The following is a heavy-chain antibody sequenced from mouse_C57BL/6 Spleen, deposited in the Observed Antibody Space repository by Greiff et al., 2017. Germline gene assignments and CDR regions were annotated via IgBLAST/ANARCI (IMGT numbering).Heavy chain of an antibody. V-gene: IGHV1-50*01. CDR3: ASDGYYVGY. CDR2: IDPSDSYT. CDR1: GYTFTSYW. D-gene: IGHD2-3*01. Sequence: QVQLQQPGAELVKPGASVKLSCKASGYTFTSYWMQWVKQRPGQGLEWIGEIDPSDSYTNYNQKFKGKATLTVDTSSSTAYMQLSSLTSEDSAVYYCASDGYYVGYWGKGTTLTVSS. J-gene: IGHJ2*01.